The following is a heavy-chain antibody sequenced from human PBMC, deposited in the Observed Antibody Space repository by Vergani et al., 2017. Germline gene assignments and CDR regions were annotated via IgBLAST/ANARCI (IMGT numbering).Heavy chain of an antibody. CDR1: GGSISSYY. CDR2: IYYSWST. CDR3: ARLSITMIARGAFDI. J-gene: IGHJ3*02. Sequence: QVQLQESGPGLVKPSETLSLTCTVSGGSISSYYWSWIRQPPGKGLEWIGYIYYSWSTNYNPSLQSRVTISVDTSKNQFSLKLSSVTVADTAVYYCARLSITMIARGAFDIWGQGTMVTVSS. V-gene: IGHV4-59*08. D-gene: IGHD3-22*01.